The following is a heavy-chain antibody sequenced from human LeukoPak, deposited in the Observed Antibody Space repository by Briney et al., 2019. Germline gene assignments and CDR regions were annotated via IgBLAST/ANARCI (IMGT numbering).Heavy chain of an antibody. CDR1: GDSVSSNGAA. CDR3: ARGDYDFWSGYYTFDY. V-gene: IGHV6-1*01. Sequence: SQTHSLTCAISGDSVSSNGAAWNWIRQSPSRGLEWLGRTYYRSKWYNDYAVSVKSRITINPDTSKNQFSLQLNSVTPEDTAVYYCARGDYDFWSGYYTFDYWGQGTLVTVSS. J-gene: IGHJ4*02. D-gene: IGHD3-3*01. CDR2: TYYRSKWYN.